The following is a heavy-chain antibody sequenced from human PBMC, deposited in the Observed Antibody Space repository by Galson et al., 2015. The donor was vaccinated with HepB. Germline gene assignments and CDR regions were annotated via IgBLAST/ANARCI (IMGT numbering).Heavy chain of an antibody. CDR2: IIPILGIA. CDR1: GGTFSSYA. Sequence: SVKVSCKASGGTFSSYAISWVRQAPGQGLEWMGGIIPILGIANYAHQFQGRVTITADNSTSTAYMELSSLRSEDTAVYYCARDQQAAAGPEYNNYYMDVWGKGTTVTVSS. J-gene: IGHJ6*03. CDR3: ARDQQAAAGPEYNNYYMDV. D-gene: IGHD6-13*01. V-gene: IGHV1-69*10.